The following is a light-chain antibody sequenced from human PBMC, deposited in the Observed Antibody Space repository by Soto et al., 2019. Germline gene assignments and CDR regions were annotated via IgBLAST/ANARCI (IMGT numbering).Light chain of an antibody. V-gene: IGKV3-15*01. Sequence: EIVMTQSPATLSVSPGERATLSCRASQSVSSNLAWYQQKPGQAPRLLIYGASTRATGIPARFSGSGSGTELTLTISSLQSEDFAVYYRQQYNTWPSLNFGGGSKVESK. CDR1: QSVSSN. CDR2: GAS. J-gene: IGKJ4*01. CDR3: QQYNTWPSLN.